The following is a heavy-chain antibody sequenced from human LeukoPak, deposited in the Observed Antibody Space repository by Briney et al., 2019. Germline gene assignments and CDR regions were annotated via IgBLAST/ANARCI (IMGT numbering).Heavy chain of an antibody. CDR2: ICTSGSN. Sequence: SETLTLTCTVSGGSISSYYWSWIRQPAGKGLEWIGRICTSGSNNYNPSLKSRVTRSVDSSKTQFSLKLSSMTAADTAVYHCAREKIGTGTILGKDYYYMDVWGKGTTVTVSS. D-gene: IGHD1-7*01. J-gene: IGHJ6*03. CDR1: GGSISSYY. V-gene: IGHV4-4*07. CDR3: AREKIGTGTILGKDYYYMDV.